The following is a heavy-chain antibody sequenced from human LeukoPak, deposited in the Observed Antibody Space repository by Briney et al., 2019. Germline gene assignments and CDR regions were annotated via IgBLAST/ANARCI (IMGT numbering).Heavy chain of an antibody. D-gene: IGHD4-17*01. J-gene: IGHJ6*02. CDR1: GGSISSGGYY. CDR3: ARGVGTTVTPYYYGMDV. CDR2: IYYSGST. Sequence: SETLSLTCTVSGGSISSGGYYWSWIRQPPGKGLEWIGYIYYSGSTYYNPSLKSRVTISVDTSKNQFSLKLSSVTAADTAVYYCARGVGTTVTPYYYGMDVWGQGTTVTVSS. V-gene: IGHV4-31*03.